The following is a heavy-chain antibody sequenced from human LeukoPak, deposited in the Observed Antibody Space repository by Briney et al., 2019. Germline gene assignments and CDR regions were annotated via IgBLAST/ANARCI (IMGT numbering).Heavy chain of an antibody. J-gene: IGHJ6*02. CDR3: ARGRIAAAGTGPYYYGMDV. Sequence: SETLSLTCTVSGGSISSYYWSWIRQPPGKGLEWIGYIYYSGSTNYNPSLESRVTISVDTSKNQFSLKLSSVTAADTAVYYCARGRIAAAGTGPYYYGMDVWGQGTTVTVSS. CDR1: GGSISSYY. D-gene: IGHD6-13*01. CDR2: IYYSGST. V-gene: IGHV4-59*01.